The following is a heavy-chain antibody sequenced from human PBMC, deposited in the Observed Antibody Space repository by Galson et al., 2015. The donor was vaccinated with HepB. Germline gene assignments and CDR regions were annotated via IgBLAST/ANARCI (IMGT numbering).Heavy chain of an antibody. CDR1: GFTISDYG. J-gene: IGHJ4*02. Sequence: SLRLSCAASGFTISDYGIDWVRLPPGKGLEWVSGIGSSGTIYYTDSVKGRFTFSRDNSKNTVYLQMDSLSAEDTAQYYCAVNMRRGTSDYWGQGTLVTVSS. D-gene: IGHD1-1*01. CDR2: IGSSGTI. V-gene: IGHV3-23*01. CDR3: AVNMRRGTSDY.